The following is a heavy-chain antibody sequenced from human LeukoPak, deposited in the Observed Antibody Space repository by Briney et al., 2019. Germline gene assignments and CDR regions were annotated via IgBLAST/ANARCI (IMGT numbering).Heavy chain of an antibody. V-gene: IGHV3-21*01. CDR3: ARDLRFRPMDV. CDR1: GFTFSSYS. Sequence: KSGGSLRLSCAASGFTFSSYSMNWVRQAPGKGLEWVSSISSSSSYIYYADSVKGRFTISRDNAKNSLYLQMNSLRAEDTAVYYCARDLRFRPMDVWGKGTTVTVSS. D-gene: IGHD3-3*01. CDR2: ISSSSSYI. J-gene: IGHJ6*04.